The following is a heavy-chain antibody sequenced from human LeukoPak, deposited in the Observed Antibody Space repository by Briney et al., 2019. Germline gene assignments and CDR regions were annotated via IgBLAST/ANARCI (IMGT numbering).Heavy chain of an antibody. Sequence: GGSLRLSCTASGFTFGDYAMSWFRQAPGKGLEWVGFTRSKAYGGTTEYAASVKGRFTISRDDSKSIAYLQMNSLKTEDTAVYYCTRDRGSYYVDYFDYWGQGTLVTVSS. CDR3: TRDRGSYYVDYFDY. J-gene: IGHJ4*02. CDR2: TRSKAYGGTT. D-gene: IGHD1-26*01. V-gene: IGHV3-49*03. CDR1: GFTFGDYA.